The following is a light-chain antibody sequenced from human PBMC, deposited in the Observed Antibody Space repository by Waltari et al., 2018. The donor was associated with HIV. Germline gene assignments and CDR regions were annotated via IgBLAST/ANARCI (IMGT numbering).Light chain of an antibody. CDR1: QRVSSSY. V-gene: IGKV3-20*01. J-gene: IGKJ5*01. CDR2: GAS. CDR3: QEYGSSPPVT. Sequence: DIVLTQSPGTLSLSPGERATLSCRASQRVSSSYLAWYQQKPGQAPRLLLYGASSRATGIPDRFSGSGSGTDFTLTSSRLEPEDFAVYYCQEYGSSPPVTFGQGTRLEIK.